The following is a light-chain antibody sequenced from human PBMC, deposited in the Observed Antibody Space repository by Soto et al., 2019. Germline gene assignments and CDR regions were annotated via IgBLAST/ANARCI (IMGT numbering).Light chain of an antibody. V-gene: IGLV1-44*01. CDR2: NNN. Sequence: QSVLTQPPSASGTPGQRVTISCSGSSSNIESSSVNWYQQLPGTAPKLLIYNNNQWPSGVPDRFSGSKSGTSASLAISGLQSENEADYYGAAWDGSLNGLYVFGTGTKLTDL. J-gene: IGLJ1*01. CDR3: AAWDGSLNGLYV. CDR1: SSNIESSS.